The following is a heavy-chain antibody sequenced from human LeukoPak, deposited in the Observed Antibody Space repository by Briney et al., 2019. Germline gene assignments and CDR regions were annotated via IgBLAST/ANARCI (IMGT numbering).Heavy chain of an antibody. CDR1: GFTFGSYG. CDR2: ISYDGSNK. CDR3: VKDRGPRYSYGYIFDY. Sequence: GGSLRPSCAASGFTFGSYGMHWVRQAPGKGLEWVAVISYDGSNKYYADSVKGRFTISRDNSKNTLYLQMNSLRAEDTAVYYCVKDRGPRYSYGYIFDYWGQGTLVTVSS. D-gene: IGHD5-18*01. V-gene: IGHV3-30*18. J-gene: IGHJ4*02.